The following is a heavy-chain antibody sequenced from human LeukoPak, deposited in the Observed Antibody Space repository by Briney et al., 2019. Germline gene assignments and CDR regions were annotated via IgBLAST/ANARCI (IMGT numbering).Heavy chain of an antibody. J-gene: IGHJ6*03. CDR3: ARGGGGYSYGPRFGYYYYYMDV. CDR2: IIPIFGTA. V-gene: IGHV1-69*13. CDR1: GGTFSSYA. Sequence: SVKVSCKASGGTFSSYAISWVRQAPGQGLEWMGGIIPIFGTANYAQKFQGRVTITADESTSTAYMELSSLRSEDTAVYYCARGGGGYSYGPRFGYYYYYMDVWGKGTTVTISS. D-gene: IGHD5-18*01.